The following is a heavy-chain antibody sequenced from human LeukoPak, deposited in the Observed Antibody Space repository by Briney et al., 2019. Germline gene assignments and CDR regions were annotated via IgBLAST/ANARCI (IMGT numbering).Heavy chain of an antibody. D-gene: IGHD2-2*01. CDR3: AREEVYIVVVPAAPFDY. CDR2: ISYDGSNK. V-gene: IGHV3-30-3*01. Sequence: GGSLRLSCAASGFTFSSYAMHWVRQAPGKGLEWVAVISYDGSNKYYADSVKGRFTISRDNSKNTLYLQMNSLRAEDTAVYYCAREEVYIVVVPAAPFDYWGQGTLVTVSS. CDR1: GFTFSSYA. J-gene: IGHJ4*02.